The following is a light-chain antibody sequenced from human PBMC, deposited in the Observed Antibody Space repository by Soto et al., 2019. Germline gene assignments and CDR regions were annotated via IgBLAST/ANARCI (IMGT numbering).Light chain of an antibody. CDR1: SSDVGSYNL. CDR3: CSYAASSTYV. V-gene: IGLV2-23*02. CDR2: DVT. Sequence: QSVLTQPASVSGSLGQSITISCTGTSSDVGSYNLVSWYQQHPGKAPKLMIYDVTKRPSGVSDRFSGSRSGNTASLTISGLQAEDESDYYFCSYAASSTYVFGSGTKLTVL. J-gene: IGLJ1*01.